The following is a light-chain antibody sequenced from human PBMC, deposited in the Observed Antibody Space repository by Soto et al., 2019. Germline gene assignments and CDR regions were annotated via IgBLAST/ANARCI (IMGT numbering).Light chain of an antibody. CDR3: QQRSNWPTGLT. V-gene: IGKV3-11*01. CDR2: DAS. Sequence: EIVLTQSPATLSLSLGDRATLSCRASQSVSSYLAWYQQKPGQAPRLLIYDASNRATGIPARFSGSGSGTDFTLTISSLEPEDFAVYYCQQRSNWPTGLTFGGGTKVEIK. CDR1: QSVSSY. J-gene: IGKJ4*01.